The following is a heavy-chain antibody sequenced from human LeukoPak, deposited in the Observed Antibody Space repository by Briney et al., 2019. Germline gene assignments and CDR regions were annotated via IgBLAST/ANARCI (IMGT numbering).Heavy chain of an antibody. Sequence: GGSLRLSCAASGFTFSSYSMNWVRQAPGKGLEWVANIKQDGSEKYYVDSVKGRFTISRDNAKNSLYLQMNSLRAEDTAVYYCARDPIDGDPYFDYWGQGTLVAVSS. CDR3: ARDPIDGDPYFDY. CDR1: GFTFSSYS. V-gene: IGHV3-7*03. J-gene: IGHJ4*02. CDR2: IKQDGSEK. D-gene: IGHD4-17*01.